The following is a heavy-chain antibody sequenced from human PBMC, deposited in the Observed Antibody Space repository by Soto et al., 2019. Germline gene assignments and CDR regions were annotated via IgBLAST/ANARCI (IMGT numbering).Heavy chain of an antibody. CDR2: ISHDGSNE. D-gene: IGHD6-19*01. J-gene: IGHJ4*02. V-gene: IGHV3-30*18. Sequence: PGGSLRLSCAASGFTFSSYGMHWVRQAPGKGLEWVAVISHDGSNEYYADSVKGRFTTSRDNSKNTLYLQMNSLRAEDTAVYYCAKEGSGWYYFDYWGQGTLVTVSS. CDR3: AKEGSGWYYFDY. CDR1: GFTFSSYG.